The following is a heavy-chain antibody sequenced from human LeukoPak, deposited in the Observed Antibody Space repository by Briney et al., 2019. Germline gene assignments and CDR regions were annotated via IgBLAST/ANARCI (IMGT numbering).Heavy chain of an antibody. D-gene: IGHD3-3*01. Sequence: ASVKVSCKASGGTFSSYAISWVRQAPGQGLEWMGRIIPIFGIANYAQKFQGRVTITADKSTSTAYMELSSLRSEDTAVYYWAPEDRGLRFLEWSPLFDYWGQGTLVTVSS. CDR3: APEDRGLRFLEWSPLFDY. V-gene: IGHV1-69*04. J-gene: IGHJ4*02. CDR2: IIPIFGIA. CDR1: GGTFSSYA.